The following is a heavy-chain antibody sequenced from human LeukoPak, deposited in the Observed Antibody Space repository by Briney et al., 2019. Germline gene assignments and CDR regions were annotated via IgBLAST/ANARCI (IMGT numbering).Heavy chain of an antibody. J-gene: IGHJ3*02. V-gene: IGHV1-18*01. D-gene: IGHD3-10*01. Sequence: GASVKVSCKASGYTFTSCGISWVRQAPGQGLEWMGWISAYNGNTNYAQKLQGRVTMTTDTSTSTAYMELRSLRSDDTAVYYCARELTITMVRGVIGPDAFDIWGQGTMVTVSS. CDR3: ARELTITMVRGVIGPDAFDI. CDR1: GYTFTSCG. CDR2: ISAYNGNT.